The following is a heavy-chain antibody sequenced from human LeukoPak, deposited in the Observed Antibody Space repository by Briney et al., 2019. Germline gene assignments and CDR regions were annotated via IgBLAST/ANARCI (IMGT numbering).Heavy chain of an antibody. CDR1: GYTLTELS. D-gene: IGHD3-10*01. CDR3: ATWGYYGSGGKPYYFDY. CDR2: FDPEDGET. Sequence: GASVKVSCKVSGYTLTELSMHWVRQAPGKGLEWMGGFDPEDGETIYAQKFQGRVTMTEDTSTDTAYMELSSLRSEDTAVYYFATWGYYGSGGKPYYFDYWGQGTLVTVSS. V-gene: IGHV1-24*01. J-gene: IGHJ4*02.